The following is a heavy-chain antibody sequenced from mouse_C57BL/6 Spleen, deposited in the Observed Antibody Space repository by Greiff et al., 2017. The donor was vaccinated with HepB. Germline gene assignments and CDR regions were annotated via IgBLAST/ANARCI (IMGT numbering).Heavy chain of an antibody. D-gene: IGHD2-1*01. CDR2: IWSGGST. V-gene: IGHV2-2*01. Sequence: QVQLQQSGPGLVQPSQSLSITCTVSGFSLTSYGVHWVRQSPGKGLEWLGVIWSGGSTDYNAAFISRLSISKDNSKSQVFFKMNSLQADDTAIYYCARKDGNYAYAMDYWGQGTSVTVSS. CDR1: GFSLTSYG. J-gene: IGHJ4*01. CDR3: ARKDGNYAYAMDY.